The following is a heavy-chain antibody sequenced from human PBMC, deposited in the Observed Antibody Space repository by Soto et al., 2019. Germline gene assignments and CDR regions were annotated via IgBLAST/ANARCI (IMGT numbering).Heavy chain of an antibody. J-gene: IGHJ4*02. CDR1: GYTFTDYY. V-gene: IGHV1-2*02. CDR3: ARGDFYGSGSYYRDY. D-gene: IGHD3-10*01. CDR2: INPNNGGT. Sequence: QVQLVQSGAEVKKPGASVKVSCKTSGYTFTDYYLHWVRQAPGQGLGWMGWINPNNGGTNYAQKFQGRVTMTSDTSVSTAYMELSRLRSDDTAVYYCARGDFYGSGSYYRDYWGQGTLVTVSS.